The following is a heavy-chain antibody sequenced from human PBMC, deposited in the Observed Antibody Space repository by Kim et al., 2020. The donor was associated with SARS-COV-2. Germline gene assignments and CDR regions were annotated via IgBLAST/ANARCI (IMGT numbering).Heavy chain of an antibody. J-gene: IGHJ4*02. Sequence: SETLSLTCTVSGGSISSSSYYWGWIRQPPGKGLEWIGSIYYSGSTYYNPSLKSRVTISVDTSKNQFSLKLSSVTAADTAVYYCARHDYGDYDLNYFDYWGQGTLVTVSS. CDR1: GGSISSSSYY. CDR3: ARHDYGDYDLNYFDY. D-gene: IGHD4-17*01. V-gene: IGHV4-39*01. CDR2: IYYSGST.